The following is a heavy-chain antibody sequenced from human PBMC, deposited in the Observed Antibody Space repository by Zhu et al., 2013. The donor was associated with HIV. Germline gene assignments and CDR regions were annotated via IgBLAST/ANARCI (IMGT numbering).Heavy chain of an antibody. CDR2: INPNSGGT. J-gene: IGHJ3*02. CDR1: GYTFTGYY. V-gene: IGHV1-2*02. D-gene: IGHD6-13*01. CDR3: ARGSSSWDPHDAFDI. Sequence: QVQLVQSGAEVKKPGASVKVSCKASGYTFTGYYMHWVRQAPGQGLEWMGWINPNSGGTNYAQKFQGRVTMTRDTSISTAYMELSRLRSDDTAVYYCARGSSSWDPHDAFDIWAKGQWSPSLQ.